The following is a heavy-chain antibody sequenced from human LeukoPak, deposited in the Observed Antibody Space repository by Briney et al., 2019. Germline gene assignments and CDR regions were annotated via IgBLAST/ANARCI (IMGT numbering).Heavy chain of an antibody. CDR3: ARRRRDGYSGWFDP. Sequence: SETLSLTCTVSGGSISSYYWSWIWQPPGKGLEWIGYIYTSGSTNYNPSLKSRVTISVDTSKNQFSLKLSSVTAADTAVYYCARRRRDGYSGWFDPWGQGTLVTVSS. D-gene: IGHD5-24*01. J-gene: IGHJ5*02. V-gene: IGHV4-4*09. CDR1: GGSISSYY. CDR2: IYTSGST.